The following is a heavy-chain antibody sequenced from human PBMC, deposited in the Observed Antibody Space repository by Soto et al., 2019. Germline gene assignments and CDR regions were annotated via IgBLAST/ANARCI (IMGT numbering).Heavy chain of an antibody. Sequence: GGSLRLSCAASGFTFSSYGMHWVRQAPGKGLEWVAVISYDGSNKYYADSVKGRFTISRDNSKNTLYLQMNSLRAEDTAVYYCAKDLDTSAPYFDYWGQGALVTVSS. CDR1: GFTFSSYG. CDR3: AKDLDTSAPYFDY. J-gene: IGHJ4*02. CDR2: ISYDGSNK. D-gene: IGHD5-18*01. V-gene: IGHV3-30*18.